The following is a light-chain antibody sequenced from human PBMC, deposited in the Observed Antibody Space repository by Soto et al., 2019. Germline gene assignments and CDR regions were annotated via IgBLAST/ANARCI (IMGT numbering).Light chain of an antibody. CDR3: LQYSSYPRK. CDR2: VAS. CDR1: QGMSNN. V-gene: IGKV1-17*03. Sequence: DIQMTQSPSAMSASVGDRVTITCRASQGMSNNLAWFQQKPGEVPKRLIYVASSLQSGVPPRFSGSGSGTEFTLTISSLQPEDFATYYCLQYSSYPRKFGQGTK. J-gene: IGKJ1*01.